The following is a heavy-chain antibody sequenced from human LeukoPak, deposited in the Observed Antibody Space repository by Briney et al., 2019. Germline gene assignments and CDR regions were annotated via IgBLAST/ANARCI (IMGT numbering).Heavy chain of an antibody. CDR1: GYSLTDYY. Sequence: ASVKVSCKASGYSLTDYYMHWVRQAPGQGLEWMGWINPNSGDTNYAQKFQGRVIMTRDTSITTAYMELSRLKSDDTALYYCASKGAGHCYDASCMGSFDLWGQGTTVAVSS. CDR2: INPNSGDT. V-gene: IGHV1-2*02. D-gene: IGHD2-15*01. J-gene: IGHJ3*01. CDR3: ASKGAGHCYDASCMGSFDL.